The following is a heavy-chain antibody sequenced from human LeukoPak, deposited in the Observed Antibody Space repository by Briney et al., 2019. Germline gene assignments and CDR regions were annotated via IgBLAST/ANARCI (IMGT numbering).Heavy chain of an antibody. D-gene: IGHD3-16*01. V-gene: IGHV4-59*01. CDR2: IFYSGST. J-gene: IGHJ4*02. CDR3: ARDRGEALDY. CDR1: GGSISSYY. Sequence: PSETLSLTCTVSGGSISSYYWSWIRQPPGKGLEWIGYIFYSGSTKYNPSLKGRVTISVDTSKNQFSLKLNSVTAADTAVYYCARDRGEALDYWGQGTLVTVSS.